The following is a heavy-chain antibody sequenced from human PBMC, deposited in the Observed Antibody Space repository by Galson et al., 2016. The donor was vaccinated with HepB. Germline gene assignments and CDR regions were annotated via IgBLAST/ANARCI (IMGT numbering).Heavy chain of an antibody. CDR3: ARADIGTSGTFPKFDP. D-gene: IGHD6-13*01. CDR2: IWYDGSNK. CDR1: GFTFNIYG. Sequence: SLRLSCAASGFTFNIYGMHCVRQAPGKGLEWVAAIWYDGSNKYYADSVKGRFTISRDNSNNTVHVQMNSLRAEDTAVYYCARADIGTSGTFPKFDPWGQGTLVTVSS. J-gene: IGHJ5*02. V-gene: IGHV3-33*01.